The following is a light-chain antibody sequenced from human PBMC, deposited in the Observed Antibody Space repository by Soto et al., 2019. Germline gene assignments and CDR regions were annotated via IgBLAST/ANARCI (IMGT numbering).Light chain of an antibody. CDR2: AGS. V-gene: IGKV1-39*01. J-gene: IGKJ2*01. CDR3: QQSHSTPYT. CDR1: QSISRY. Sequence: DIQMTQSPSSLSASVGETVTITCRASQSISRYLNWYQQKPGKAPNLLINAGSSFPSGVPSRFSGGGSGTDFTLTINGLQPEDFATYYCQQSHSTPYTFGHGTKLDIK.